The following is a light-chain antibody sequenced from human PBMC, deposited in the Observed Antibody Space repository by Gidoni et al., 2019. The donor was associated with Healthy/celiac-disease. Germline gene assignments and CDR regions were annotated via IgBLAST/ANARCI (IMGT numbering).Light chain of an antibody. CDR3: QQYGSSPLT. CDR2: GAS. V-gene: IGKV3-20*01. CDR1: QSVSSSY. Sequence: EIVLTQSPGPLSLSPGERATLSCRASQSVSSSYLAWDQQKPGQAPRLLIYGASSRATGIPDRFSGSGSGTDFTLTISRLEPEDFAVYYCQQYGSSPLTFXGXTKVEIK. J-gene: IGKJ4*01.